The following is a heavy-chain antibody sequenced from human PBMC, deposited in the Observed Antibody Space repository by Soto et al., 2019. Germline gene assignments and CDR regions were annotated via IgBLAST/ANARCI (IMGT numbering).Heavy chain of an antibody. CDR3: AQDRRAGGNSAFYFDF. V-gene: IGHV3-23*01. D-gene: IGHD3-16*01. J-gene: IGHJ4*02. CDR2: ISATGGGT. Sequence: GGSLRLSCAASGFKFSNYAMSWVRQAPGKGLEWVSLISATGGGTYYADSVKGRFTISRDNSHNTLYLQVHSLTAEDTAVYYCAQDRRAGGNSAFYFDFWGQGAQVTVSS. CDR1: GFKFSNYA.